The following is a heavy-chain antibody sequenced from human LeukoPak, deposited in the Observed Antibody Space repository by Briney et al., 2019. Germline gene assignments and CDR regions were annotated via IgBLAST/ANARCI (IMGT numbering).Heavy chain of an antibody. CDR2: IRSKANSYAT. J-gene: IGHJ4*02. D-gene: IGHD3-22*01. CDR3: TRSNYDSSGATFDY. CDR1: GFTFSGSA. Sequence: GGSLRLSCAASGFTFSGSAMHWVRQASGKGPEWVGRIRSKANSYATAYAASVKGRFTISRDDSKNTAYLQMNSLKTEDTAVYYCTRSNYDSSGATFDYWGQGTLVTVSS. V-gene: IGHV3-73*01.